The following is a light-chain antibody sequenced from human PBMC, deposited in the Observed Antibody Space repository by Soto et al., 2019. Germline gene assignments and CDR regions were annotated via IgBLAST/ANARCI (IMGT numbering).Light chain of an antibody. CDR2: GAS. V-gene: IGKV3-20*01. J-gene: IGKJ5*01. CDR3: QQYGSSSIT. CDR1: QIVSTAF. Sequence: EIVLTQSPATLSLSPGERATLSCTASQIVSTAFLAWYQQKPGQAPSRLIYGASNRATGIPERFRGRGSGTDFTLTISGLESEDFAVYYCQQYGSSSITFGQGTRLEIK.